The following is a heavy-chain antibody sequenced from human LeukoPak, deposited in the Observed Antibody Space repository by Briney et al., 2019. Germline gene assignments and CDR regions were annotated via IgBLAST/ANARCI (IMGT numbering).Heavy chain of an antibody. CDR2: IYYSGST. J-gene: IGHJ6*02. V-gene: IGHV4-39*02. Sequence: KSSENLSLTCTVSGGSISSSSYYWGWIRQPPGKGLEWIGSIYYSGSTYYNPSLKSRVTISVDTSKNQFSLKLSSVTAADTAVYYCAREGDVQLWTYYYYGMDVWGQGTTVTVSS. CDR1: GGSISSSSYY. CDR3: AREGDVQLWTYYYYGMDV. D-gene: IGHD5-18*01.